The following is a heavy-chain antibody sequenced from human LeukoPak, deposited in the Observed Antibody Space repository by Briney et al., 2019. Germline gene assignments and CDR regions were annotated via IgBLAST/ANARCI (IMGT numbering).Heavy chain of an antibody. CDR2: IYSGGST. D-gene: IGHD3-22*01. J-gene: IGHJ3*02. Sequence: GGSLRLSCAASGLTVSINYMSWVRHAPGKGLEWVSVIYSGGSTYYADSVKGRFTISRDNSKNTLYLQMNSLRAEDTAVYYCGRVRYYDSSGYPLNAFDMWGQGTMVTVSS. V-gene: IGHV3-66*01. CDR3: GRVRYYDSSGYPLNAFDM. CDR1: GLTVSINY.